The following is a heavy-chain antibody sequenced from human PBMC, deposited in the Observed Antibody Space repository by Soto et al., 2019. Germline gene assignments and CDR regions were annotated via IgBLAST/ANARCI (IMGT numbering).Heavy chain of an antibody. CDR3: ARALGPGSYYNALWFDP. CDR1: GGSISSGGYY. CDR2: IYYSGST. Sequence: QVQLQESGPGLVKPSQTLSLTCTVSGGSISSGGYYWSWIRQHPGKGLEWIGYIYYSGSTYYNPSLKSRVTISVDTSKNQFSLKLSSVTAADTAVYYCARALGPGSYYNALWFDPWGQGTLVTVSS. V-gene: IGHV4-31*03. D-gene: IGHD3-10*01. J-gene: IGHJ5*02.